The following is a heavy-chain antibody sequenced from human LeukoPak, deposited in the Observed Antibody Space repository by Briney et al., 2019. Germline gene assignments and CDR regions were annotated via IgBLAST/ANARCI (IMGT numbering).Heavy chain of an antibody. CDR1: GGSFSGYY. CDR3: ARLVTARLYTLPAAPIGHRDAFDI. V-gene: IGHV4-34*01. J-gene: IGHJ3*02. D-gene: IGHD2-2*01. Sequence: SETLSLTCAVYGGSFSGYYWSWIRQPPGKGLEWIGEINHSGSTNYNPSLKSRVTISVDTSKNQFSLKLSSVTAADTAVYYCARLVTARLYTLPAAPIGHRDAFDIWGQGTMVTVSS. CDR2: INHSGST.